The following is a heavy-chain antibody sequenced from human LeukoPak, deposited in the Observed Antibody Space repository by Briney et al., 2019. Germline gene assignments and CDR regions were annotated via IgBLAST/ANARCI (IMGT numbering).Heavy chain of an antibody. CDR1: GVTFSGYS. J-gene: IGHJ4*02. CDR2: ITATSLHI. Sequence: GGSLRLSCAASGVTFSGYSMNWVRQAPGKGLEWVSAITATSLHIYYADSVKGRFTISRDNAKNSLYLQMNSLRAEDTAVYYCAKAYSSGWHDYFDYWGQGTLVTVSS. V-gene: IGHV3-21*01. CDR3: AKAYSSGWHDYFDY. D-gene: IGHD6-19*01.